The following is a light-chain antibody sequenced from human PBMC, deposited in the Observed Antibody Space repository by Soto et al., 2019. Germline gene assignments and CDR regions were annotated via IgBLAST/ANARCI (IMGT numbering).Light chain of an antibody. V-gene: IGKV1-39*01. CDR2: SAS. J-gene: IGKJ5*01. Sequence: IQMTQSPSSLSASVGDRVTITCQASQDISTYLNWYQQTPGKAPALLISSASTLQSGVPSRFSGSGSGTDFTLTISSLQPEDFATYYCQQSNSIPFTFGQGTRLEIK. CDR3: QQSNSIPFT. CDR1: QDISTY.